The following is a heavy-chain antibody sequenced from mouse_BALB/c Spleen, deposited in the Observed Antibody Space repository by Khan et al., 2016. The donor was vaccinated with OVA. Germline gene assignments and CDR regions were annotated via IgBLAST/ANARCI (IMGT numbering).Heavy chain of an antibody. CDR1: GYSITSDCA. D-gene: IGHD1-2*01. J-gene: IGHJ2*01. CDR3: ARDYYGYYFDY. CDR2: ISYSGST. Sequence: EVQLQESGPGLVKPSQSLSLTCTVTGYSITSDCAWNWIRQFPGNKLEWMGYISYSGSTSYNPSLKSRISITRDTSKNQFFMQLNSVTTEDTATYDCARDYYGYYFDYWGQGTTLTVSS. V-gene: IGHV3-2*02.